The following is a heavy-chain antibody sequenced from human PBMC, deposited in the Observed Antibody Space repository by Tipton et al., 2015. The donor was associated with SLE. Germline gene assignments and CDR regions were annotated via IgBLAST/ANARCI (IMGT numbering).Heavy chain of an antibody. V-gene: IGHV3-30*04. J-gene: IGHJ4*02. CDR2: ISYDGSNK. CDR3: AREPPITGTPFDY. D-gene: IGHD1-20*01. Sequence: SLRLSCAASGFTFPDYSMNWVRQAPGKGLEWVAVISYDGSNKYYADSVKGRFTISRDNSKNTLYLQMNSLRAEDTAVYYCAREPPITGTPFDYWGQGTLVTVSP. CDR1: GFTFPDYS.